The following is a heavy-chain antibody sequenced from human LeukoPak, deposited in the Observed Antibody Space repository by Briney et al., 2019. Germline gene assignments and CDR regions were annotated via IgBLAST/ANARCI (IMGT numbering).Heavy chain of an antibody. V-gene: IGHV4-34*01. J-gene: IGHJ4*02. CDR1: GGSFSGYY. Sequence: SETLSLTCAVYGGSFSGYYWSWIRQPPGKGLEWIGEINHSGSTNYNASLKSRVTISVDTSKNQFSLRLSFVTAADTAVYYCARLRAEYDYVWGSYRYQYYFDYWGQGTLVTVSS. CDR3: ARLRAEYDYVWGSYRYQYYFDY. CDR2: INHSGST. D-gene: IGHD3-16*02.